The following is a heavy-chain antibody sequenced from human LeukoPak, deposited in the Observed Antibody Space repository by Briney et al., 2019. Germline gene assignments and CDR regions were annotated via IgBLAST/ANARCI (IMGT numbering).Heavy chain of an antibody. CDR2: ISSTSSLI. J-gene: IGHJ4*02. CDR3: ARYNSGWNDY. V-gene: IGHV3-21*01. Sequence: GGSLRLSCAASGFTFSSYNMNWVRQAPGKGLEWVSSISSTSSLIWYADSLKGRFTISRDNAKNSLYLQMDSLRAEDTAIYYCARYNSGWNDYWGQGTLVTVSS. CDR1: GFTFSSYN. D-gene: IGHD6-19*01.